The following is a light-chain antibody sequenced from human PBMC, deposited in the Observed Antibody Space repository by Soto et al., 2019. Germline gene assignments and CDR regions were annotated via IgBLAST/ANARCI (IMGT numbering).Light chain of an antibody. V-gene: IGKV3-15*01. CDR3: QQYYNWPPYT. CDR1: ETVRTN. J-gene: IGKJ2*01. Sequence: VLTQSPATLSVSPGERVTLSCRASETVRTNLAWFQQKPGQTPRLLIFGASTRATGIPTSFTGSGSETEFTLTIGSLQSEDLAVYYCQQYYNWPPYTFGQGTKLEIK. CDR2: GAS.